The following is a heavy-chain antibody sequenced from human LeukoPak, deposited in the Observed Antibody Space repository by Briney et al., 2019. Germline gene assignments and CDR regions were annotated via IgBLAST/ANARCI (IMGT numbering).Heavy chain of an antibody. CDR2: IWYDGSNK. CDR3: AKDRVPGGYYDFWSGYYSDFDY. V-gene: IGHV3-33*06. CDR1: GFTFSSYG. J-gene: IGHJ4*02. Sequence: QPGRSLRLSCAASGFTFSSYGMHWVRQAPGKGLEWVAVIWYDGSNKYYADSVKGRFTISGDNSKNTLYLQMNSLRAEDTAVCYCAKDRVPGGYYDFWSGYYSDFDYWGQGTLVTVSS. D-gene: IGHD3-3*01.